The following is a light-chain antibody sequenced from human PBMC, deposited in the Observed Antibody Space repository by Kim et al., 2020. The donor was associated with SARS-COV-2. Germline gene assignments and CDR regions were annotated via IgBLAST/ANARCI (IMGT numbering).Light chain of an antibody. CDR2: ADT. CDR1: RSNIGAGFD. CDR3: QSYDSTLIAVI. V-gene: IGLV1-40*01. Sequence: QGVTLSCTGTRSNIGAGFDVHWYQQLPGAAPRLLIYADTNRPSGVPDRFSTSRSGTSASLAISGLQADDEADYYCQSYDSTLIAVIFGGGTQLTVL. J-gene: IGLJ2*01.